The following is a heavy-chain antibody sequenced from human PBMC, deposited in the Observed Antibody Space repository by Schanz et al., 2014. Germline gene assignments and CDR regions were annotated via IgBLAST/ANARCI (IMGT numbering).Heavy chain of an antibody. CDR3: AKDLLYGAPMPLNHLDY. CDR1: GFSFSSYS. V-gene: IGHV3-48*04. CDR2: ISGTTTYT. D-gene: IGHD2-2*01. J-gene: IGHJ4*02. Sequence: EADLVESGGGLIQRGESLRLSCSASGFSFSSYSMNWVRQAPGKGLEWVSYISGTTTYTNYADSVKGRFTISRDNAKNSLYLQMNSLRAEDTAVYYCAKDLLYGAPMPLNHLDYWGQGTLVTVSS.